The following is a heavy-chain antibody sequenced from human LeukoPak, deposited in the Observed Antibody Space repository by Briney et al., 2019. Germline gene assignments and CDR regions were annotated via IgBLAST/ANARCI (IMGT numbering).Heavy chain of an antibody. CDR2: IYYSGST. D-gene: IGHD3-10*01. CDR3: ARGLIWFGEDY. Sequence: PSQTLSLTCTVSGGSISSGGYYWSWIRQHPGEGLEWIGYIYYSGSTYYNPSLKSRVTMSVDTSKNQFSLKLSSVTAADTAVYYCARGLIWFGEDYWGQGTLVTVSS. V-gene: IGHV4-31*03. J-gene: IGHJ4*02. CDR1: GGSISSGGYY.